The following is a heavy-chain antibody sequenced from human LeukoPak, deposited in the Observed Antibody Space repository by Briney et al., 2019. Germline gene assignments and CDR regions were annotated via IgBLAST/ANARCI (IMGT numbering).Heavy chain of an antibody. CDR3: ARGPGELRKNWFDP. Sequence: PSETLSLTCAVYGGSFSGYYCTWLRQPPGKGLEWIGEINHSGSTNYNPSLKSRVTISLDTSKNQFSLKLSSVTAADTAVYYCARGPGELRKNWFDPWGQGTLVTVSS. D-gene: IGHD1-7*01. CDR1: GGSFSGYY. V-gene: IGHV4-34*01. J-gene: IGHJ5*02. CDR2: INHSGST.